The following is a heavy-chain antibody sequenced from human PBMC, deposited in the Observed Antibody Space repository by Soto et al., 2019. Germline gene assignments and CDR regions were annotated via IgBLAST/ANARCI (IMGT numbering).Heavy chain of an antibody. CDR1: GGSFNGYY. J-gene: IGHJ6*02. CDR3: ARSISYFYYGMDV. Sequence: SVTLSLTCALYGGSFNGYYWSWIPQPPGKGLEWIGEINHSGSTNYNPSLKSRVTISVDTSKNQFSLKLSSVTAADTAVYYCARSISYFYYGMDVWGQGTKVTVSS. D-gene: IGHD3-3*02. V-gene: IGHV4-34*01. CDR2: INHSGST.